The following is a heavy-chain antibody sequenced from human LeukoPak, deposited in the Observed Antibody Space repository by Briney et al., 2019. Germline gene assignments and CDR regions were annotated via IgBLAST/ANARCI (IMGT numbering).Heavy chain of an antibody. D-gene: IGHD3-10*01. Sequence: PGGSLRLSCATSGFKFVDYAMYWVRQAPGKGLDWVSHISWDGSRINYAESVKGRFTISRDSRKSSVYLQMNSLRVEDSGLYYCVKEGPELSLHPWGQETLVTVSS. CDR3: VKEGPELSLHP. CDR1: GFKFVDYA. CDR2: ISWDGSRI. J-gene: IGHJ5*02. V-gene: IGHV3-43D*03.